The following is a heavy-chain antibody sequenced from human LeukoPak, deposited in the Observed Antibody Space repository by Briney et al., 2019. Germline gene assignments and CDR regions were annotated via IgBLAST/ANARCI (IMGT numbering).Heavy chain of an antibody. CDR3: AREGITMVRGVIIEEYWFDP. CDR1: GGSISSGGYY. D-gene: IGHD3-10*01. Sequence: SETLSLTCTVSGGSISSGGYYWSWIRQHPGKGLEWIGYIYYSGSTNYNPSLKSRVTISVDTSKNQFSLKLSSVTAADTAVYYCAREGITMVRGVIIEEYWFDPWGQGTLVTVSS. CDR2: IYYSGST. J-gene: IGHJ5*02. V-gene: IGHV4-61*08.